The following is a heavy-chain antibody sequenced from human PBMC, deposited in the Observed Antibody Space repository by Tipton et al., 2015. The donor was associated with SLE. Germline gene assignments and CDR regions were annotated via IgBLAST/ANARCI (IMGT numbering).Heavy chain of an antibody. CDR1: GFTFSRHA. V-gene: IGHV3-23*01. CDR3: ARLYCSGGACYSAGFDN. D-gene: IGHD2-15*01. Sequence: GSLRLSCVASGFTFSRHAMSWVRQAPGKGLEWVSAISVTGGSTYYAVSVKGRFTISRDNSRNTLYLQMNSLRAEDTAIYYCARLYCSGGACYSAGFDNWGQGTLVAVSS. J-gene: IGHJ4*02. CDR2: ISVTGGST.